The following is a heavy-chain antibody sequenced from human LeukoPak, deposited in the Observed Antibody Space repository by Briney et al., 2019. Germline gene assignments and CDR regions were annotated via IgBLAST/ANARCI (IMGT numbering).Heavy chain of an antibody. Sequence: PGGSLRLSCAASGFSFSNYWMSWVRQAPGKGLEWVANIKEDGSEKRYVDSVKGRFTISRDNAKNSLYLQMNSLRAEDTAVYYCARTIRGYWGQGTLVTVSS. CDR3: ARTIRGY. J-gene: IGHJ4*02. CDR2: IKEDGSEK. V-gene: IGHV3-7*01. D-gene: IGHD3-10*01. CDR1: GFSFSNYW.